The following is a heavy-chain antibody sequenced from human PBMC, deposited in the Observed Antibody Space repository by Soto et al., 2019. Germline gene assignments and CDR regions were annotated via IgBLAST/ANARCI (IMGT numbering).Heavy chain of an antibody. CDR3: ARLNGYCISTNCHGYYGMDV. Sequence: PSETLSLTCTVSGGSISISYYWGWIRQPPGKGLEWIGSIYYSGSTYYNPSLKSRVTISVDTSKNQFSLKLSSVTAADTAVYYCARLNGYCISTNCHGYYGMDVWGQGTTVTVSS. D-gene: IGHD2-2*03. CDR1: GGSISISYY. V-gene: IGHV4-39*01. J-gene: IGHJ6*02. CDR2: IYYSGST.